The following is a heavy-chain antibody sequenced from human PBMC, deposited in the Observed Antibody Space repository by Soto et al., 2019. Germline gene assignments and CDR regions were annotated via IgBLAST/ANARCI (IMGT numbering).Heavy chain of an antibody. J-gene: IGHJ5*02. Sequence: PSETLSLTCAVSGGSLRGFYWTWIRQSPGKGLEWLGDINHVGITNYNPSLKSRVSIPVETSKSQFSLKLSSVTAADTAVYYCARANDFWGGRKQHIEPWGQGTLVTVSS. CDR3: ARANDFWGGRKQHIEP. CDR1: GGSLRGFY. D-gene: IGHD3-3*01. V-gene: IGHV4-34*01. CDR2: INHVGIT.